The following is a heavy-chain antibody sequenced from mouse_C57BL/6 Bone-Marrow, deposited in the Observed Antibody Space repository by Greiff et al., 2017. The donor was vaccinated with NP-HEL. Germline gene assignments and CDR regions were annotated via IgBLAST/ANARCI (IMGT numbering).Heavy chain of an antibody. Sequence: QVQLQHPGAELVKPGASVKLSCKASGYTFTSYWMQWVKQRPGQGLEWIGEIDPSDSYTNYNQKFKGKATLTVDTSSSTAYMQLSSLTSEDSAVYYCARGNGIDYWGQGTTLTVSS. V-gene: IGHV1-50*01. CDR1: GYTFTSYW. CDR2: IDPSDSYT. J-gene: IGHJ2*01. CDR3: ARGNGIDY.